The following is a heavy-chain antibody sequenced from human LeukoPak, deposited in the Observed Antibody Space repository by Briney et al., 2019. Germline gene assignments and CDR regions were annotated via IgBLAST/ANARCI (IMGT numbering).Heavy chain of an antibody. CDR1: GFTFSSYW. D-gene: IGHD2-8*02. J-gene: IGHJ3*02. V-gene: IGHV3-7*01. CDR2: IKQDGSEQ. CDR3: ARDSTGWQADSFDI. Sequence: GGSLRLSCAASGFTFSSYWMSWVRQAPGKGLEWVADIKQDGSEQYYADSVRGRFTISRDNDKNSVYLQMNSLRVEDTAVYFCARDSTGWQADSFDIWGQGTMVTVSS.